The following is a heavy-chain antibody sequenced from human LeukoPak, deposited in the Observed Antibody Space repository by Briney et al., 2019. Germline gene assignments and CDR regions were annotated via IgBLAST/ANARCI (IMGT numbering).Heavy chain of an antibody. J-gene: IGHJ6*04. V-gene: IGHV4-39*07. CDR3: ARDDGMVRGVMGV. CDR2: ISYSGST. CDR1: GGSISSTSYY. Sequence: SETLSLTCTVSGGSISSTSYYWGWIRQPPEKGLEWIGSISYSGSTYYNPSLKSRVTISVDTSKNQFSLKLSSVTAADTAVYYCARDDGMVRGVMGVWGKGTTVTISS. D-gene: IGHD3-10*01.